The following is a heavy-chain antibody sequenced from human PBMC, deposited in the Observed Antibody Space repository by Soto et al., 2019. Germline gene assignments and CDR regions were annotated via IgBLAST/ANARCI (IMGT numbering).Heavy chain of an antibody. CDR1: GFTFSSYS. J-gene: IGHJ4*02. CDR2: ISSSSSYI. CDR3: ARERYCSGGSCYSSYHFDY. Sequence: ESGGGLVKPGGSLRLSCAASGFTFSSYSMNWVRQAPGKGLEWVSSISSSSSYIYYADSVKGRFTISRDNAKNSLYLQMNSLRAEDSAVYYCARERYCSGGSCYSSYHFDYWGQGTLVTVSS. V-gene: IGHV3-21*01. D-gene: IGHD2-15*01.